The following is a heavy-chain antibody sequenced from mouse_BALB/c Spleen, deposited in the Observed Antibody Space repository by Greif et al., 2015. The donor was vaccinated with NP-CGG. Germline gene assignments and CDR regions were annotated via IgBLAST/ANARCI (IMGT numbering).Heavy chain of an antibody. CDR1: GFTFSSYT. D-gene: IGHD2-12*01. CDR3: TREYESWFAY. J-gene: IGHJ3*01. V-gene: IGHV5-6-4*01. CDR2: ISSGGSYT. Sequence: EVQGVESGGGLVKPGGSLKLSCAASGFTFSSYTMSWVRQTPEKRLEWVATISSGGSYTYYPDSVKGRFTISRDNAKNTLYLQMSSLKSEDTAMYYCTREYESWFAYWGQGTLVTVSA.